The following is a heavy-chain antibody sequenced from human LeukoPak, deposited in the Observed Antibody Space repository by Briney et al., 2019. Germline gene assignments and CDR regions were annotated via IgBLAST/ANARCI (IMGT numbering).Heavy chain of an antibody. CDR3: ARRGPYYYDRAYAIDI. Sequence: GASVKVSCKASGYTFTSYVITWVRQAPGQGLEWMGIINPSGGSTSYAQKFQGRVTMTRDMSTSTVYMELSSLRSEDTAVYYCARRGPYYYDRAYAIDIWGQGTMVTVSS. J-gene: IGHJ3*02. CDR1: GYTFTSYV. D-gene: IGHD3-22*01. CDR2: INPSGGST. V-gene: IGHV1-46*01.